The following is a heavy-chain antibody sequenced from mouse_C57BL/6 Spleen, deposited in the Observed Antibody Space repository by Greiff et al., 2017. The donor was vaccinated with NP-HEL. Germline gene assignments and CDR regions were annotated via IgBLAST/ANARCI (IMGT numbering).Heavy chain of an antibody. CDR1: GYTFTSYW. CDR2: IDPNSGGT. D-gene: IGHD1-1*01. Sequence: QVQLQQPGAELVKPGASVKLSCKASGYTFTSYWMHWVKQRPGRGLEWIGRIDPNSGGTKYNEKFKSKATLTVDKPSSTAYMQLNSLTSEDSAVYYCARPYYGSSYYFDYWGQGTTLTVSS. V-gene: IGHV1-72*01. J-gene: IGHJ2*01. CDR3: ARPYYGSSYYFDY.